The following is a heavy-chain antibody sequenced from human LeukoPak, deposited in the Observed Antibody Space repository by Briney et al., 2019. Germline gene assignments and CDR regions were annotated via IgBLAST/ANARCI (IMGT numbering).Heavy chain of an antibody. CDR3: ARSPYYDIFTNHYMDV. CDR2: IYYSGST. CDR1: GGSISSHY. J-gene: IGHJ6*03. Sequence: SETLSLTCTVPGGSISSHYWSWIRQPPGKGLEWIGYIYYSGSTNYNPSLKSRVTISVDTSKNQFSLKLSSVTAADTAVYYCARSPYYDIFTNHYMDVWGKGTTVTVSS. D-gene: IGHD3-9*01. V-gene: IGHV4-59*11.